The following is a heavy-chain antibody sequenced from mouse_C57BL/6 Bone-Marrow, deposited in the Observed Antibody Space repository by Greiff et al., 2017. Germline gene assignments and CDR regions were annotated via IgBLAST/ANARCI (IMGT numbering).Heavy chain of an antibody. D-gene: IGHD2-3*01. J-gene: IGHJ4*01. CDR3: ARKGVYDGYYVYYAMDY. V-gene: IGHV1-69*01. Sequence: QVQLRQPGAELVMPGASVKLSCKASGYTFTSYWMHWVKQRPGQGLEWIGEIDPSDSYTNYNQKFKGKSTLTVAKSSSTAYMQLSSLTAEDSAVYYCARKGVYDGYYVYYAMDYWGQGTSVTVSS. CDR2: IDPSDSYT. CDR1: GYTFTSYW.